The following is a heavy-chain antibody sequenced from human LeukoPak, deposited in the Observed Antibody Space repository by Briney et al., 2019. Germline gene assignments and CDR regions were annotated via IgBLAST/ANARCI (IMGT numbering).Heavy chain of an antibody. CDR2: ISAYIGNT. CDR1: GYTFTSYG. Sequence: ASVKVSCKASGYTFTSYGISWVRQAPGQGLEWMGGISAYIGNTNYAQKLQGGVTMTTDKSSSTAYMELRSLRSDDQAVYYCERDAGTCVGVVIRPDYYYMDVRGKGTTVTVSS. CDR3: ERDAGTCVGVVIRPDYYYMDV. J-gene: IGHJ6*03. V-gene: IGHV1-18*01. D-gene: IGHD3-3*01.